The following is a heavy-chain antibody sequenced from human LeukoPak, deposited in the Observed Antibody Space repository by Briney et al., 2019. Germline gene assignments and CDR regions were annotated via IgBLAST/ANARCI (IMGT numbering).Heavy chain of an antibody. Sequence: ASVKVYCKASGYTFTSYDINWVRQATGQGLEWMGWMNPNSGNTGYAQKFQGRVTMTRNTSISTAYMELSSLRSEDTAVYYCARHRRGYYYYYYGMDVWGQGTTVTVSS. CDR3: ARHRRGYYYYYYGMDV. CDR1: GYTFTSYD. D-gene: IGHD1-14*01. J-gene: IGHJ6*02. V-gene: IGHV1-8*01. CDR2: MNPNSGNT.